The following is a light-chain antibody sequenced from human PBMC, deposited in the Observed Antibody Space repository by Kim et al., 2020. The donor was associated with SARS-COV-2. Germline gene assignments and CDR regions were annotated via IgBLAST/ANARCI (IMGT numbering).Light chain of an antibody. CDR2: GVS. CDR3: TSYAAISNFV. CDR1: SSDVGGYNF. J-gene: IGLJ1*01. Sequence: QSALTQPPSASGSPGQSVTISCSGTSSDVGGYNFVSWYQQHPGNAPKLMSYGVSKRPSGVPDRFSGSKSGNTASLSVSGLQAEDEADYYCTSYAAISNFVFGTGTKVTVL. V-gene: IGLV2-8*01.